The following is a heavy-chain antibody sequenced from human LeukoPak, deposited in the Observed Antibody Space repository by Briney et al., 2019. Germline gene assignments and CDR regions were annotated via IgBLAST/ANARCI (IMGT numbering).Heavy chain of an antibody. CDR2: IYSGGST. J-gene: IGHJ4*02. Sequence: GGSLRLSCAASGFTVSSNYMSWVRQAPGKGLEWVSVIYSGGSTYYADSVKGRFTISRDNSKNTLYLQMNSLRAEDTAVYYCARDGGYCSGGSCRYYFDYWGQGTLVTVSS. CDR1: GFTVSSNY. D-gene: IGHD2-15*01. V-gene: IGHV3-66*01. CDR3: ARDGGYCSGGSCRYYFDY.